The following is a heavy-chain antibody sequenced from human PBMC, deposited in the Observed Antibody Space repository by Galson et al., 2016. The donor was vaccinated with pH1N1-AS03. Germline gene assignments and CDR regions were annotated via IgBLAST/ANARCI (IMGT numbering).Heavy chain of an antibody. J-gene: IGHJ6*02. D-gene: IGHD4-17*01. CDR1: GDSVSSHIDA. CDR3: ARGYGDYDVQKNYYYYYGMDV. Sequence: CAISGDSVSSHIDAWNWIRQSPSGGLEWLGRTYWRSKWYNDYAVSVKSRITINPDTSKNQFSLKLSSVTAADTAVYYCARGYGDYDVQKNYYYYYGMDVWGQGTTVTVSS. CDR2: TYWRSKWYN. V-gene: IGHV6-1*01.